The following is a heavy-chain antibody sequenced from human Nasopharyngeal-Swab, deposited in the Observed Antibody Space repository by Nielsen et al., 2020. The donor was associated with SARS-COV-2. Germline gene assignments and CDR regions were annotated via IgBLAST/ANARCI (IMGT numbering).Heavy chain of an antibody. D-gene: IGHD6-19*01. CDR2: IKSKTDGGTT. CDR3: TTDRSAGTFDY. CDR1: GFTFSSYW. V-gene: IGHV3-15*01. J-gene: IGHJ4*02. Sequence: GESLKISCAASGFTFSSYWMSWVRQAPGKGLEWVGRIKSKTDGGTTDYAAPVKGRFTISRDDSKNTLYLQMNSLKTEDTAVYYCTTDRSAGTFDYWGQGTLVTVSS.